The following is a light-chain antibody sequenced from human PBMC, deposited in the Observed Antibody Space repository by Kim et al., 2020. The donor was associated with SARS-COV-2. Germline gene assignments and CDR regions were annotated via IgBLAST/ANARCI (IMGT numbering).Light chain of an antibody. J-gene: IGLJ3*02. Sequence: SYELTQPPSVSVSPGQTARITCSGDALPNQYAYWFQQKPGQAPVLVIYEDTERPSGIPERFSGSTSGTTVTLTISGVQAEDEGDYYCQSSDSSDTFWVFGGGTKLTVL. CDR1: ALPNQY. V-gene: IGLV3-25*03. CDR2: EDT. CDR3: QSSDSSDTFWV.